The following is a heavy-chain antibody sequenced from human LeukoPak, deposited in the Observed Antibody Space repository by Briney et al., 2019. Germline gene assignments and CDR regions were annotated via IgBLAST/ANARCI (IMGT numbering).Heavy chain of an antibody. V-gene: IGHV4-59*01. CDR1: GGSISSYY. Sequence: SETLSLTCTVPGGSISSYYWSLIRQPPGKGLEWIGYIYYSGSTNYNPSLKSRVTISVDTSKNQFSLKLSSVTAADTAVYYCARANPYPKRWLRTSVGGQFDYWGQGTLVTVSS. J-gene: IGHJ4*02. CDR3: ARANPYPKRWLRTSVGGQFDY. CDR2: IYYSGST. D-gene: IGHD5-24*01.